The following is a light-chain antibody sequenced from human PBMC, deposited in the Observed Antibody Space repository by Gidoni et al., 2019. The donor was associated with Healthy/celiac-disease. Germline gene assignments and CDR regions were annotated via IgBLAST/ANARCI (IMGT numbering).Light chain of an antibody. J-gene: IGLJ2*01. CDR2: KDS. CDR1: ALPKQY. CDR3: QSADSSYVV. Sequence: SYELTQPPSVSVSPGQTARITCSGDALPKQYAYWYQQKPGQAPVLVIYKDSERPSGIPERFSGSSSGTTVTLTIRGVQAEDAADYYCQSADSSYVVFGGGTKLTVL. V-gene: IGLV3-25*03.